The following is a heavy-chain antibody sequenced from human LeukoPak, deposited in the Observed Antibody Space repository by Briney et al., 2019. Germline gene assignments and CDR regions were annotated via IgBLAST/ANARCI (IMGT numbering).Heavy chain of an antibody. D-gene: IGHD3-9*01. CDR3: ARDYDILTGYGGYFDY. CDR1: GYTFTGYY. J-gene: IGHJ4*02. Sequence: ASVKVSCKASGYTFTGYYMHWVRQAPGQGLEWMGWINPNSGGTNYAQKFQGRVTMTRDTSISTAYMELSRLRSDDTAVYYCARDYDILTGYGGYFDYWGQGTLVTVSS. CDR2: INPNSGGT. V-gene: IGHV1-2*02.